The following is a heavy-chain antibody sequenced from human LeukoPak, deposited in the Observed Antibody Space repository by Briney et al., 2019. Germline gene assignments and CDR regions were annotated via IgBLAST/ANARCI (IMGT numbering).Heavy chain of an antibody. V-gene: IGHV1-8*01. Sequence: GASVKVSCKASGYTFTSYDINWVRQATGQGLEWMGWMNPNSGNTGYAQKFQGRVTMTRNTSISTAYMELSSLRPEDTAVYYCARGYKDIVVVVAAGYGMDVWGQGTTVTVSS. CDR1: GYTFTSYD. CDR3: ARGYKDIVVVVAAGYGMDV. CDR2: MNPNSGNT. D-gene: IGHD2-15*01. J-gene: IGHJ6*02.